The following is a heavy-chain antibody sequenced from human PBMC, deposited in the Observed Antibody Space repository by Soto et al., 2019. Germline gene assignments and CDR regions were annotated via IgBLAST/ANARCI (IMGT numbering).Heavy chain of an antibody. D-gene: IGHD6-19*01. V-gene: IGHV3-64D*06. J-gene: IGHJ2*01. CDR1: VFTFSSYA. Sequence: PGWSLRLSCSSSVFTFSSYAMHWVRQAPGKGLEYVSAISSNGGSTYYADSVKGRFTISRDNSKNTLYLQMSSLRAEDTAVYYCVKENMAAGFDLWGRGTLVTVSS. CDR3: VKENMAAGFDL. CDR2: ISSNGGST.